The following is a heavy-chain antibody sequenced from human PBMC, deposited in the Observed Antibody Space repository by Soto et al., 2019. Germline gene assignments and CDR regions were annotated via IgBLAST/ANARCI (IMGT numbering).Heavy chain of an antibody. J-gene: IGHJ5*02. V-gene: IGHV3-33*01. CDR1: GFTFTNYG. D-gene: IGHD6-19*01. CDR3: ARPYSSNSNWFAP. CDR2: VRDDADNA. Sequence: QVQLVESGGGVVQPGGSLRLSCAASGFTFTNYGMHWVRQAPGKGLEWVAVVRDDADNAYYADSVKGRFTISRDNSMNTLYLQMSSLRAEDTAVYYCARPYSSNSNWFAPWGQGTLVTVSS.